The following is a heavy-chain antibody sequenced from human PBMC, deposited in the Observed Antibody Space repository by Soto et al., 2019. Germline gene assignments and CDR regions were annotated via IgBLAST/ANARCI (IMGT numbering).Heavy chain of an antibody. CDR2: IYYSGST. CDR3: ARVSPEVRFGELFGLYYYYYYMDV. J-gene: IGHJ6*03. V-gene: IGHV4-59*01. CDR1: GGSISSYY. D-gene: IGHD3-10*01. Sequence: SETLSLTCTVSGGSISSYYWSWIRQPPGKGLEWIGYIYYSGSTNYNPSLKSRVTISVDTSKNQFSLKLSSVTAADTAVYYCARVSPEVRFGELFGLYYYYYYMDVWGKGTTVTVSS.